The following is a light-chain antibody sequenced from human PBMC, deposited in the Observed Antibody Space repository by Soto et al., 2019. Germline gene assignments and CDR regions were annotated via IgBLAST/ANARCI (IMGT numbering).Light chain of an antibody. CDR3: CSYTTTHIRQIV. CDR2: DVS. V-gene: IGLV2-14*01. Sequence: QSVLTQPASVSGSPGQSITISCTGTSSDVGGYNYVSWYQQQPGKAPKFMIYDVSNRPSGVSNRFSGSKSGNTASLTISGLQAEDEAEYYCCSYTTTHIRQIVFGTGTKVTVL. J-gene: IGLJ1*01. CDR1: SSDVGGYNY.